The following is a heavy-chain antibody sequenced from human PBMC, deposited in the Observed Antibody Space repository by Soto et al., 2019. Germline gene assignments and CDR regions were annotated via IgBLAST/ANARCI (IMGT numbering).Heavy chain of an antibody. V-gene: IGHV4-31*03. CDR3: ARVSGPLYGDNNNNYYYYYMDV. Sequence: SETLSLTCTVSGGSISSGGYYWSWIRQHPGKGLEWIGYIYYSGSTYYNPSLKSRVTISVDTSKNQFSLKLSSVTAADTAVYYCARVSGPLYGDNNNNYYYYYMDVWGKGTTVTVSS. D-gene: IGHD4-17*01. CDR1: GGSISSGGYY. J-gene: IGHJ6*03. CDR2: IYYSGST.